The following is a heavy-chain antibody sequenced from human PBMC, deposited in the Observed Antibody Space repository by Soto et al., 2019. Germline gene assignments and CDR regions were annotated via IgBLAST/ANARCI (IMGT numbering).Heavy chain of an antibody. D-gene: IGHD3-10*01. CDR2: ISWDGGST. J-gene: IGHJ4*02. Sequence: GGSLRLSCAASGFTFDDYAMHWVRQAPGKGLEWVSLISWDGGSTYYADSVKGRFTISRDNSKNSLYLQMNSLRAEDTALDYCAKDFGELQYYFDYWGQGTLVTVSS. CDR3: AKDFGELQYYFDY. V-gene: IGHV3-43D*04. CDR1: GFTFDDYA.